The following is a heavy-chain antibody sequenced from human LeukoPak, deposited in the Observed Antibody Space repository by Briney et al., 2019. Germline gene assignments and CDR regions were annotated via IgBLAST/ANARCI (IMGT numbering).Heavy chain of an antibody. D-gene: IGHD6-13*01. Sequence: ASVRVSRKASGYTFTDYYMHWVRQAPGQGLEWMGWINPNSGGTKDAQKFQGRVTMTRDTSISTAYMELSRLRSDDTAVYYCARSVEQLANFDYWGQGTLVTVSS. CDR3: ARSVEQLANFDY. J-gene: IGHJ4*02. CDR2: INPNSGGT. CDR1: GYTFTDYY. V-gene: IGHV1-2*02.